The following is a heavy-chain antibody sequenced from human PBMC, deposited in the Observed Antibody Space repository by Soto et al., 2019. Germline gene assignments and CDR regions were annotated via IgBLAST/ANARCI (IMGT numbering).Heavy chain of an antibody. J-gene: IGHJ4*02. CDR3: ARGGHVVVVTAALDY. D-gene: IGHD2-21*02. Sequence: ASVKVSCTASGVTFTDYYIYWVRQAPGQGLEWMGTVNPSGGHTTYAQHFLGRVTMTRDTSTSTLYMELTSLTSDDTAIYYCARGGHVVVVTAALDYWGQGTLVTVS. CDR1: GVTFTDYY. V-gene: IGHV1-46*01. CDR2: VNPSGGHT.